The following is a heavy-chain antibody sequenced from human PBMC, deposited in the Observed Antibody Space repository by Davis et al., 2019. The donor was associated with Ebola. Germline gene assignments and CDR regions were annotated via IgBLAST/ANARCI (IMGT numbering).Heavy chain of an antibody. CDR1: GFTFSSYA. CDR2: ISSNGGST. CDR3: ARAVTIFPYYYGMDV. V-gene: IGHV3-64D*08. D-gene: IGHD2-2*01. J-gene: IGHJ6*02. Sequence: GESLKISCSASGFTFSSYAMHWVRQAPGKGLEYVSAISSNGGSTYYADSVKGRFTISRDNSKNTLYLQMSSLRAEDTAVYYCARAVTIFPYYYGMDVWGQGTTVTVSS.